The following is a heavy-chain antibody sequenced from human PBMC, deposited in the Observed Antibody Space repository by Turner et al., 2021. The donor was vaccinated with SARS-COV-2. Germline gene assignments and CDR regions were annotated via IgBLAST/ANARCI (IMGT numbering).Heavy chain of an antibody. Sequence: QVQLVQSGAEVKKPGASVTFSCKVSGYTLTELSMHWVRQAPGKGLEWMGGFDPADVETIYAQKFQGRVTMTEDTSTDTAYMELSSLRSEDTAVYYCATTNAIFGVVTNYSYYYGMDVWGQGTTVTVSS. CDR3: ATTNAIFGVVTNYSYYYGMDV. V-gene: IGHV1-24*01. CDR2: FDPADVET. J-gene: IGHJ6*02. CDR1: GYTLTELS. D-gene: IGHD3-3*01.